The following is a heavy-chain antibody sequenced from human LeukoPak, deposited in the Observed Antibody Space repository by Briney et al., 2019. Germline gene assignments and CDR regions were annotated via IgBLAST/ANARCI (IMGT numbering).Heavy chain of an antibody. J-gene: IGHJ6*02. CDR2: ISAYNGNT. V-gene: IGHV1-18*01. D-gene: IGHD1-26*01. CDR3: AGGPIVGATLLYYYYGMDV. Sequence: GASVKVSCKASGYTFTSYGISWVRQAPGQGLEWMGWISAYNGNTNYAQKLQGRVTMTTDTSTSTAYMELRSLRSDDTAVYYCAGGPIVGATLLYYYYGMDVWGQGTTVTVSS. CDR1: GYTFTSYG.